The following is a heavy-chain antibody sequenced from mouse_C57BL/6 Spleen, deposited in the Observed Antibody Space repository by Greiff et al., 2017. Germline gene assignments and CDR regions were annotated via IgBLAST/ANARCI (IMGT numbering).Heavy chain of an antibody. CDR1: GYAFPNFF. CDR2: INPGRGGT. Sequence: VKLQGSGAELVRPGTSVEGSFKASGYAFPNFFIEWVKQRPGQGLEWIGVINPGRGGTNYNEKFKGKATLTADKSSSTAYMQLSSLTSEDSAVYFCARGGSSHFDYWGQGTTLTVSS. J-gene: IGHJ2*01. V-gene: IGHV1-54*01. CDR3: ARGGSSHFDY. D-gene: IGHD3-2*02.